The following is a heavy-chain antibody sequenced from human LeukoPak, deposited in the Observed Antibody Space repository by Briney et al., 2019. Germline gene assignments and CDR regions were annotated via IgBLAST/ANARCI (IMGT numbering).Heavy chain of an antibody. CDR3: VRHALRVAAV. CDR2: IYYSGNT. Sequence: SETLSLTCTVSGASISDSNYYWGWVRQPPGKGLEWIGSIYYSGNTYYNPSHKSRVTISIDTSKKEFSLKVTSVTAADTAVFYCVRHALRVAAVWGQGTLVTVSS. CDR1: GASISDSNYY. D-gene: IGHD2-15*01. V-gene: IGHV4-39*01. J-gene: IGHJ4*02.